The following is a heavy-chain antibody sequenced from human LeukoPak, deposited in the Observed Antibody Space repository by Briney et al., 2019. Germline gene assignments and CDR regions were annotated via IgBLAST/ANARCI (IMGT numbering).Heavy chain of an antibody. V-gene: IGHV3-21*01. CDR3: ARDGSYCSSTSCYQGDY. D-gene: IGHD2-2*01. J-gene: IGHJ4*02. CDR2: ISSSSSYI. Sequence: TGGSLRLSCAASGFTFSSYSMNWVRQAPGKGLEWVSSISSSSSYIYYADSVKGRFTISRDNAKNSLYLQMNSLRAEDTAVYYCARDGSYCSSTSCYQGDYWGQGTLVTVSS. CDR1: GFTFSSYS.